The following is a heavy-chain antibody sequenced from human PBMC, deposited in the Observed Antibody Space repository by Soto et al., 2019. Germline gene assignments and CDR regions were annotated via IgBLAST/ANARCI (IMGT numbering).Heavy chain of an antibody. V-gene: IGHV4-34*01. D-gene: IGHD5-12*01. J-gene: IGHJ4*02. CDR3: ARGQEGVVATH. CDR1: GGSLSGYY. CDR2: VKDGGHT. Sequence: QVQLQQWGAGLLKPSETLSLNCAVNGGSLSGYYWSWIRQPPGKGLEWIGEVKDGGHTNYNPSLRGRVTISSDTSNNQFSLRLNSVTAADTGVYYCARGQEGVVATHWDQGSLVTVSS.